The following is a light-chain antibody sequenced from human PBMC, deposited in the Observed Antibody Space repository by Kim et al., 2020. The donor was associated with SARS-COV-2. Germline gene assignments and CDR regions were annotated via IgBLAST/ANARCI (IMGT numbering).Light chain of an antibody. CDR3: QQYNTLVT. V-gene: IGKV3D-15*01. CDR1: QSVGTN. J-gene: IGKJ2*01. CDR2: DAS. Sequence: EIVMTQSPATLSVSPGERGTLSCRASQSVGTNLAWLQQKPGQGPRLLIYDASTRATGIPARFSGSGSGTEFTLTISSLQSEDFAVYYCQQYNTLVTIGQGTKLEI.